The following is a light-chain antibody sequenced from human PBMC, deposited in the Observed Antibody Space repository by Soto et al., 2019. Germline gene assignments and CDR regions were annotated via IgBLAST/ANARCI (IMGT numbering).Light chain of an antibody. V-gene: IGKV1-5*01. J-gene: IGKJ1*01. CDR2: DAS. Sequence: DIQMTQSPSTLSASVGGRVTITCRASQSISNRLAWYHQKPGKTPNLLIYDASNLGSGVPSRFSGSGSGTEFTLTISSLQPDDFATYYCQQYDTYSTFGQGTKV. CDR1: QSISNR. CDR3: QQYDTYST.